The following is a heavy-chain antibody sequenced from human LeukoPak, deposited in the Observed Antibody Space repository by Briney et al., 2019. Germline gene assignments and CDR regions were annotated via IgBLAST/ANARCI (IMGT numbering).Heavy chain of an antibody. J-gene: IGHJ4*02. CDR3: ARDPIPIVFDY. V-gene: IGHV3-7*01. CDR2: IKQDGSEK. Sequence: GGSLRLSCAASGFTFSTYRMSWVRQAPGKGLEWVANIKQDGSEKHYVDSVKGRFTISRDNAKNSLYLQMNSLRGEDTAVYYCARDPIPIVFDYWGQGTLVTVSS. D-gene: IGHD3-9*01. CDR1: GFTFSTYR.